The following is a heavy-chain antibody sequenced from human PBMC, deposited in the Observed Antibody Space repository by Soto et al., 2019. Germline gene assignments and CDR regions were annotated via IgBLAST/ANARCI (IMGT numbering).Heavy chain of an antibody. CDR1: GYTFTSYG. CDR2: MNPNNGNT. D-gene: IGHD3-9*01. J-gene: IGHJ4*02. Sequence: QVQLVQSGAEVKRPGASVKVSCKASGYTFTSYGINWVRQATGQGLEWMGWMNPNNGNTGYAQKFQGRVTMTRNTSISTAYMELSSLRSEDTAVYYCARGLVSNSFRDYWGQGTLVTVSS. V-gene: IGHV1-8*01. CDR3: ARGLVSNSFRDY.